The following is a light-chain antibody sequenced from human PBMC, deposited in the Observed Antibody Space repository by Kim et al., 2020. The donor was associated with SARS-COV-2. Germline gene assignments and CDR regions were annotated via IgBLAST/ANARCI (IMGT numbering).Light chain of an antibody. V-gene: IGLV3-9*01. CDR1: NIGSKN. CDR3: QVWDSSSL. CDR2: RDS. Sequence: SYELTQPLSVSVALGQTARITCGGNNIGSKNVHWYQQKPGQAPVLVLYRDSNRPSGIPERFSGSNSGNTATLTISRAQAGDEADYYCQVWDSSSLFGGGTQLTVL. J-gene: IGLJ2*01.